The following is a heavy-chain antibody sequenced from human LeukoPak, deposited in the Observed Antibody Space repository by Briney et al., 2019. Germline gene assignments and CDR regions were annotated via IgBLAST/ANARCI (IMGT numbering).Heavy chain of an antibody. Sequence: KPSETLSLTCAVSGYSISSGCYWGWIRQPPGKGLEWIGSIYHSGSTYYNPSLKSRVTISVDTSKNQFSLKLSSVTAADTAVYYCARHGGSVVPAAIDYWGQGTPVTVSS. D-gene: IGHD2-2*02. CDR1: GYSISSGCY. CDR3: ARHGGSVVPAAIDY. CDR2: IYHSGST. J-gene: IGHJ4*02. V-gene: IGHV4-38-2*01.